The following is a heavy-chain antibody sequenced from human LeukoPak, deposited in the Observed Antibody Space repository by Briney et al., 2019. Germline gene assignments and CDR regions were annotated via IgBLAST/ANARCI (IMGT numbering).Heavy chain of an antibody. J-gene: IGHJ6*02. Sequence: SVKVSCKASGYTFTSYGISWVRQAPGQGLEWMGGIIPIFGTANYAQKFQGRVTITADESTSTAYMELSSLRSEDTAVYYCARDLIVGATEPNYYYYYGMDVWGQGTTVTVSS. V-gene: IGHV1-69*13. CDR2: IIPIFGTA. CDR1: GYTFTSYG. CDR3: ARDLIVGATEPNYYYYYGMDV. D-gene: IGHD1-26*01.